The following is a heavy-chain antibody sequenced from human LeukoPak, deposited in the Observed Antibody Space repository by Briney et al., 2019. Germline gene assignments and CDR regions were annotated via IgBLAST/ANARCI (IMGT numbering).Heavy chain of an antibody. J-gene: IGHJ4*02. CDR3: AREREIQLYYFDY. CDR1: GFTFSDYY. D-gene: IGHD5-18*01. V-gene: IGHV3-11*01. Sequence: GGSLRLSCAASGFTFSDYYMSWIRQAPGKGLEWVSYISSSGSTIYYADSVKGRFTISRDNAKNSLYLQMNSLRAEDTAVYYCAREREIQLYYFDYWGQGTLVTVSS. CDR2: ISSSGSTI.